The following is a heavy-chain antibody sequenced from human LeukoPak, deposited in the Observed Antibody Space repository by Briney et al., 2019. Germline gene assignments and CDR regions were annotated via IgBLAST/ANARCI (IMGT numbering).Heavy chain of an antibody. CDR2: IYHSGCT. Sequence: PSETLSLTCTVSGGSISSGDYYWSWIRQPPGKGLEWIGYIYHSGCTYFNPSLKSRVTISVDTSKNQFSLKLSSVTAADTAVYYCARGPDSSGYYYFDFWGQGTLVTVSS. D-gene: IGHD3-22*01. CDR3: ARGPDSSGYYYFDF. V-gene: IGHV4-30-4*01. CDR1: GGSISSGDYY. J-gene: IGHJ4*02.